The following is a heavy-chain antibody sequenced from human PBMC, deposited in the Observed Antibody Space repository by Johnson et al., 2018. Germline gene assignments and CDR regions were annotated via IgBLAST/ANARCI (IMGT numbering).Heavy chain of an antibody. CDR1: GFTLSDYY. D-gene: IGHD3-16*01. V-gene: IGHV3-11*01. CDR3: AAWRGDSRDLEH. J-gene: IGHJ1*01. CDR2: SSRAGPI. Sequence: QVQLVESGGALVEPGGSLRLSCAASGFTLSDYYLSWIRQAPGKGLDWVSYSSRAGPIYYGGSVRGRSTISRDNAKNSLYLQMNNLSAEDTAVYFCAAWRGDSRDLEHWGQDTLVTVSS.